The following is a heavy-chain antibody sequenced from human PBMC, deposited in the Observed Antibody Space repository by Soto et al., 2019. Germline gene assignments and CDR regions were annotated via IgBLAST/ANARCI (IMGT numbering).Heavy chain of an antibody. Sequence: SETLSLTCSVSGDSVSSIGSYWGWIRQSPGKGLEWLASIYYSGSIYYNPSFESRITISVDTSKNHVSLRLRSVTAADTAVYYCARLAEGKRYLERLSPWNWFDPWGQGTLVTVSS. V-gene: IGHV4-39*02. J-gene: IGHJ5*02. CDR2: IYYSGSI. CDR3: ARLAEGKRYLERLSPWNWFDP. CDR1: GDSVSSIGSY. D-gene: IGHD3-3*01.